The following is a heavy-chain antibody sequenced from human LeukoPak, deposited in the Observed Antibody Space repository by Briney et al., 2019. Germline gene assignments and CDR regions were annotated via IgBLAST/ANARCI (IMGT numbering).Heavy chain of an antibody. Sequence: ASVKVSCKASGYTFTSYGISWVRQAPGQGLEWMGWISAYNGNTNYAQKLQGRVTITADKSTSTAYMELSSLRSEDTAVYYCARERNYYDSSGYYYLDYWGQGTLVTVSS. J-gene: IGHJ4*02. CDR2: ISAYNGNT. CDR3: ARERNYYDSSGYYYLDY. V-gene: IGHV1-18*01. D-gene: IGHD3-22*01. CDR1: GYTFTSYG.